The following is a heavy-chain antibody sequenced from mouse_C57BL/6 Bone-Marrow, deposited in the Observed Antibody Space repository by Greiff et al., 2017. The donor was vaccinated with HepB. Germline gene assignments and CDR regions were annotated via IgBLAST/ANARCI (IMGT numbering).Heavy chain of an antibody. CDR2: ISNGGGST. CDR1: GFTFSDYY. CDR3: ARHGGDYGWFAY. J-gene: IGHJ3*01. D-gene: IGHD2-4*01. Sequence: EVQLVESGGGLVQPGGSLKLSCAASGFTFSDYYMYWVRQTPEKRLEWVAYISNGGGSTYYPDTVKGRFTISRDNAKNTLYLQMSRLKSEDTAMYYCARHGGDYGWFAYWGQGTLVTVSA. V-gene: IGHV5-12*01.